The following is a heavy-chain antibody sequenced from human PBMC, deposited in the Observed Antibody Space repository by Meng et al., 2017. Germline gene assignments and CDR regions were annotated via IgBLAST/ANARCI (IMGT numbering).Heavy chain of an antibody. CDR1: GGSFSGYY. Sequence: VKLEQWGAGLLKASEARSLPCAVYGGSFSGYYWSWIRQPPGKGLEWIGEINHSGSTNYNPSLKSRVTISVDTSKNQFSLKLSSVTAADTAVYYCAGAQTGTREIDYWGQGTLVTVSS. D-gene: IGHD1-1*01. CDR3: AGAQTGTREIDY. V-gene: IGHV4-34*01. CDR2: INHSGST. J-gene: IGHJ4*02.